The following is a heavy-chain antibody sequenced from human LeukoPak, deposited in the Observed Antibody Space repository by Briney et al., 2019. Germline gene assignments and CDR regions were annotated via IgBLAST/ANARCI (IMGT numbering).Heavy chain of an antibody. Sequence: SETLSLTCTVSGGSISSHYWSWIQQPPGKGLEWIGYIYNSGSTNYNPSLKSRVTISLDTSKNQFSLHLTSVTAADTAVYFCARDDYGVFDAFDVWGQGTVVTVSS. CDR3: ARDDYGVFDAFDV. CDR1: GGSISSHY. V-gene: IGHV4-59*08. D-gene: IGHD3-16*01. J-gene: IGHJ3*01. CDR2: IYNSGST.